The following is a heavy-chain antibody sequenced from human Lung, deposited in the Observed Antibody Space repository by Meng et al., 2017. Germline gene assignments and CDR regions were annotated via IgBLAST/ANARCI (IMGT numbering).Heavy chain of an antibody. CDR2: ISNTGKYI. D-gene: IGHD2-15*01. CDR3: ARGSYQPLLLSALDY. V-gene: IGHV3-21*01. CDR1: EFTFSDYS. J-gene: IGHJ4*02. Sequence: EVQLVESGGGLVKPGGFLRLSRAASEFTFSDYSMNWVRQPPGKGLEWVSFISNTGKYIYYADSVKGRFTISRDNAKNSLYLQINSLRAEDTAVYYCARGSYQPLLLSALDYWGQGTLVTVSS.